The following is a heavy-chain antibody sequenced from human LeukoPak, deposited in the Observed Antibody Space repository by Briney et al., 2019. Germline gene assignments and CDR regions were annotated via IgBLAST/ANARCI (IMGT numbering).Heavy chain of an antibody. D-gene: IGHD3-16*01. CDR3: ARGGLWGGDY. Sequence: PGGSLRRSCAASGFTFIDYYMSWIREAPGRGLEWVATIKADGSDKYYVNSVKGRFTISRDNAKNSLSLQMDSLRAEDTAVYYCARGGLWGGDYWGQGTLVPVSS. CDR2: IKADGSDK. V-gene: IGHV3-7*01. CDR1: GFTFIDYY. J-gene: IGHJ4*02.